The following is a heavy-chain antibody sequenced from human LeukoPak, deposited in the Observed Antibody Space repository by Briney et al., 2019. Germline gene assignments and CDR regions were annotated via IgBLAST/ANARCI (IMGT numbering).Heavy chain of an antibody. J-gene: IGHJ4*02. CDR1: GGSFSSVTLY. D-gene: IGHD5-24*01. CDR2: GNARGST. V-gene: IGHV4-61*02. CDR3: ARESTGTGRYNWYDL. Sequence: PSQTLSLTCSVSGGSFSSVTLYWSWIRQPAGKGPEWIGRGNARGSTDSNPSLRSRVTVSVDTSKNQVSLRLSSVTAADTAVYYCARESTGTGRYNWYDLWGQGTLVTVSS.